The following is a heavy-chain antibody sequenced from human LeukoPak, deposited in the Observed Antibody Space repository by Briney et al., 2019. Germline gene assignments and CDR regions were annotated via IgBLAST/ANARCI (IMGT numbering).Heavy chain of an antibody. CDR1: GYTLTELS. CDR3: ATAAVGATKREDAFDI. D-gene: IGHD1-26*01. J-gene: IGHJ3*02. Sequence: ASVKVSCKVSGYTLTELSMHWVRQAPGKGLEWMGGFDPEDGETIYAQKFQGRVTMTEDTSTDTAYMELSSLRSEDTAVYYCATAAVGATKREDAFDIWGQGTMVTVSS. V-gene: IGHV1-24*01. CDR2: FDPEDGET.